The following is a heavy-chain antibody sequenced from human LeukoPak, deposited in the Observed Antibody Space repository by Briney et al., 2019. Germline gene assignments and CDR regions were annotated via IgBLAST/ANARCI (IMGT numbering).Heavy chain of an antibody. D-gene: IGHD6-19*01. V-gene: IGHV4-31*03. CDR3: ARVVVQWPYYFDY. CDR1: GGSISTVGYY. Sequence: SETLSLTCTVSGGSISTVGYYWSWIRRTPGNGLEWIGYIYYSGATFYNPSLKSRVTISVDTSKNLFSLKLSSVTAADTAVYYCARVVVQWPYYFDYWGQGTLVTVSS. CDR2: IYYSGAT. J-gene: IGHJ4*02.